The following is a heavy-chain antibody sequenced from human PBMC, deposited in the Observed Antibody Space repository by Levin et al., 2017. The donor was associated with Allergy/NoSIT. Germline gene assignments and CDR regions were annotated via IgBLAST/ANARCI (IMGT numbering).Heavy chain of an antibody. CDR2: ISGSGGST. Sequence: GESLKISCAASGFTFSSYAMSWVRQAPGKGLEWVSAISGSGGSTYYADSVKGRFTISRDNSKNTLYLQMNSLRAEDTAVYYCAKDRLHYGSGRLNWFDPWGQGTLVTVSS. D-gene: IGHD3-10*01. J-gene: IGHJ5*02. V-gene: IGHV3-23*01. CDR1: GFTFSSYA. CDR3: AKDRLHYGSGRLNWFDP.